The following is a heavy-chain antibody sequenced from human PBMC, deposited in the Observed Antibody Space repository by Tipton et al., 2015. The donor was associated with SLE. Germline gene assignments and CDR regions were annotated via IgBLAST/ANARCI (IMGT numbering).Heavy chain of an antibody. CDR1: GGSISSGSYY. D-gene: IGHD1-14*01. V-gene: IGHV4-61*09. CDR3: ARKIAAEPENDY. Sequence: TLSLTCTVSGGSISSGSYYWSWIRQPAGKGLEWIGEINHSGSTNYNPSLKSRVTISVDTSKNQFSLKLSSVTAADTAVYYCARKIAAEPENDYWGQGTLVTVSS. CDR2: INHSGST. J-gene: IGHJ4*02.